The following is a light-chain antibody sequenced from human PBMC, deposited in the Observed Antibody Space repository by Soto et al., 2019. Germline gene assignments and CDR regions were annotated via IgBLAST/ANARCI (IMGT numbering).Light chain of an antibody. CDR3: QQSYSPPFT. J-gene: IGKJ3*01. CDR2: AAS. Sequence: DIQMTQSPPPLSASVGDRVTITCRASQTVTRSLNWYRQKPGRTPELLIFAASRLQSGVPSRFSGSGSGTDFTLTINSLQPGDFGTYYCQQSYSPPFTFGPGTKVDVK. V-gene: IGKV1-39*01. CDR1: QTVTRS.